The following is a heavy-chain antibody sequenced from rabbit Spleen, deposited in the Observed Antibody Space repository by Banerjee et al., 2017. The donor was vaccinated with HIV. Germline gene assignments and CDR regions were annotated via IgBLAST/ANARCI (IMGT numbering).Heavy chain of an antibody. V-gene: IGHV1S40*01. D-gene: IGHD8-1*01. CDR3: ARDTGSSFSSYGMDL. CDR1: GVSFSSKVV. J-gene: IGHJ6*01. CDR2: INTYTVKS. Sequence: QSLEESGGDLVKPGASLTLTCTASGVSFSSKVVMCWVRQAPGKGLEWIACINTYTVKSVYATWAKGRFTISKTSSTTVTLQMTSLTAADTATYFCARDTGSSFSSYGMDLWGPGTLVTVS.